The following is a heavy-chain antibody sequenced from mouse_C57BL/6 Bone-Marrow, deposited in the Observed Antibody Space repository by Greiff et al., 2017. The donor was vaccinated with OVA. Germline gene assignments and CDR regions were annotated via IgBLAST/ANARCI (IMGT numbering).Heavy chain of an antibody. J-gene: IGHJ4*01. CDR3: AREAPFEAMDY. CDR1: GFTFSSYA. Sequence: EVHLVESGGGLVKPGGSLKLSCAASGFTFSSYAMSWVRQTPEKRLEWVATISDGGSYTYYPDNVKGRFTISRDNAKNNPYLQMSHLKSEDTAMYYCAREAPFEAMDYWGQGTSVTVSS. CDR2: ISDGGSYT. V-gene: IGHV5-4*01.